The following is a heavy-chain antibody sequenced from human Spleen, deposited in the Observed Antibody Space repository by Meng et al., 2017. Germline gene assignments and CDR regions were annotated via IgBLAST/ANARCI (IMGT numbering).Heavy chain of an antibody. D-gene: IGHD3-22*01. CDR1: GFSRSTSGVG. V-gene: IGHV2-5*02. Sequence: SGPTLVRPKQTLTLTCNFSGFSRSTSGVGVGWIRQTPGKALQWHALQNWDDDKRYSPSLKTRLTIAKDTSTNQVVLTLTNMDPVDTATYYCAHTPGNGYYSFDDWGQGTLVTVSS. CDR3: AHTPGNGYYSFDD. CDR2: QNWDDDK. J-gene: IGHJ4*02.